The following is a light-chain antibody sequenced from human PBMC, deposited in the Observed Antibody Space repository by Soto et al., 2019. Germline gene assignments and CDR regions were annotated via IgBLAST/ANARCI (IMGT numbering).Light chain of an antibody. CDR1: QGIRND. J-gene: IGKJ1*01. CDR3: LQHNSYSWT. Sequence: IHMTHSPSSLSASVLYRVSITFLASQGIRNDLGWYQQKPGKAPKRLIYAASSLQSGVPSRFSGSGFGTEFTLTISSLQPEDFATYYCLQHNSYSWTFGQGTKVDIK. V-gene: IGKV1-17*01. CDR2: AAS.